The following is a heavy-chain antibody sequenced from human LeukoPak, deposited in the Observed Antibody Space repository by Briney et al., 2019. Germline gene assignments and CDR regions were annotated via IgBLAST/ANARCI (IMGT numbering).Heavy chain of an antibody. CDR1: GFTFSSYS. CDR2: ISSSSSHI. V-gene: IGHV3-48*01. Sequence: GGSLRLSCAASGFTFSSYSMNWVRQAPGKWLEWVSYISSSSSHIYYADSVKGRFTNSRDNAKNSLYLQMNSLRAEDTAVYYCATGGVVPAARDYWGQGTLVTVSS. D-gene: IGHD2-2*01. J-gene: IGHJ4*02. CDR3: ATGGVVPAARDY.